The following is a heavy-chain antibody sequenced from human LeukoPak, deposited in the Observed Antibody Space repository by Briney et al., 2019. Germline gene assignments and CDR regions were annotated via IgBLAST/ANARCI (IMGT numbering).Heavy chain of an antibody. Sequence: GGSLRLSCAASGFTFSSYVMSWVRQAPGKGLEWVSAISGSGGSTYYADSVKGRFAISRDISKNTLYLQMNSLRAEDTAVYYCANEYCGGDCYPPYDYYGMDVWGQGTTVTVSS. CDR2: ISGSGGST. CDR1: GFTFSSYV. D-gene: IGHD2-21*02. V-gene: IGHV3-23*01. J-gene: IGHJ6*02. CDR3: ANEYCGGDCYPPYDYYGMDV.